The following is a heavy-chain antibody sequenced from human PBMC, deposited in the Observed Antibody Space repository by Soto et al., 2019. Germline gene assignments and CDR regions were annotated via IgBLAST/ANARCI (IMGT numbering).Heavy chain of an antibody. CDR1: GGSISSGGYY. J-gene: IGHJ4*02. CDR3: ARDRSGSYPNFDY. Sequence: QVQLQESGPGLVKPSQTLSLTCTVSGGSISSGGYYWTWIRQHLGKGLEWIGYIYYGGSTNYNPSLKSRVTISVDTSKNQFSLKLSSVTAADTAVYYCARDRSGSYPNFDYWGQGTLVTVSS. CDR2: IYYGGST. V-gene: IGHV4-31*03. D-gene: IGHD1-26*01.